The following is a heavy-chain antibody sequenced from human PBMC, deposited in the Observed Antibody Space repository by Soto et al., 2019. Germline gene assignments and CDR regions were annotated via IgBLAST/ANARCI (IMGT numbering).Heavy chain of an antibody. D-gene: IGHD2-15*01. J-gene: IGHJ4*02. CDR3: AKDSGGKDGDY. Sequence: QVQLVQSGAEVKKPGSSVKVSCKASGGTFSSYTISWVRQAPGQGLEWMGRIIPIRGIANYAQKVQGRVTITADKSTSTAYMELSSLRSEDTAVYYCAKDSGGKDGDYWGQGTLVTVSS. CDR2: IIPIRGIA. CDR1: GGTFSSYT. V-gene: IGHV1-69*08.